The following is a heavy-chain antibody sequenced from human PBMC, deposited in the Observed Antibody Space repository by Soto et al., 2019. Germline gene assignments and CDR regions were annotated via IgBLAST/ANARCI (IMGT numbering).Heavy chain of an antibody. CDR2: INAGNGNT. CDR1: GYTFTSYA. V-gene: IGHV1-3*01. D-gene: IGHD5-12*01. CDR3: ATPIVAFY. J-gene: IGHJ4*02. Sequence: GASVKVSCKASGYTFTSYAIHWVRQAPGQRLEWMGWINAGNGNTKYSQKFQGRVIITGDTSAGTAYMELRSLRSEDTAVYYCATPIVAFYWGQGTLVTVSS.